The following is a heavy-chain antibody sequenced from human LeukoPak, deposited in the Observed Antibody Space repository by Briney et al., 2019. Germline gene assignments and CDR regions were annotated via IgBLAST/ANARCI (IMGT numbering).Heavy chain of an antibody. CDR3: AWPPQLIAAAGTYNYLDT. D-gene: IGHD6-13*01. J-gene: IGHJ5*02. Sequence: ASVKVSCKASGYTFTDYYLHWVRQAPGQGLEWMGWINPNSGGTNYAQKFRGRVTMTRDTSISTAYMELTSLRSDDAAVYYCAWPPQLIAAAGTYNYLDTWGQGTLVTVSS. CDR2: INPNSGGT. CDR1: GYTFTDYY. V-gene: IGHV1-2*02.